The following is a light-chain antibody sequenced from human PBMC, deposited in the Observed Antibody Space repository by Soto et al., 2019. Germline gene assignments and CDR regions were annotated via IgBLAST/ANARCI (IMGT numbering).Light chain of an antibody. Sequence: EIVLTRSPATLSLSPGERVTLSCGASQSLTNNFLAWYQQRPGLAPRLLIFDASTRASGVPDRFSGSGSGTDFTLTISRLEPEDFAVYYCQQFGNSPTFGGGTKVEFK. CDR3: QQFGNSPT. CDR1: QSLTNNF. V-gene: IGKV3D-20*01. J-gene: IGKJ4*01. CDR2: DAS.